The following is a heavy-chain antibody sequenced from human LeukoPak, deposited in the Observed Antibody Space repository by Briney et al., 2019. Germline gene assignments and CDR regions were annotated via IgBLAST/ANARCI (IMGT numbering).Heavy chain of an antibody. D-gene: IGHD3-10*01. V-gene: IGHV4-34*01. J-gene: IGHJ4*02. Sequence: SESLSLTCAVYGGSFSGYYWSWIRQPPGKGLEWIGEINHSGSTNYNPSLKSRVTISVDTSKNQFSLKLSSVTAADTAVYYCARGRRGRDKHYFDYWGQGTLVTVSS. CDR1: GGSFSGYY. CDR3: ARGRRGRDKHYFDY. CDR2: INHSGST.